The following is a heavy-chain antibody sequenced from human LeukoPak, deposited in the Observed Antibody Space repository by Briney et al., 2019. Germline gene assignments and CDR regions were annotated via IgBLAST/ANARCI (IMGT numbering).Heavy chain of an antibody. V-gene: IGHV4-30-4*08. CDR1: GGSFSGYY. Sequence: PSETLSLTCAVYGGSFSGYYWSWIRQPPGKGLEWIGYIYYSGSTYYNPSLKSRVTISVDTSKNQFSLKLSSVTAADTAVYYCARAPATGRLHFDYWGQGTLVTVSS. CDR3: ARAPATGRLHFDY. CDR2: IYYSGST. J-gene: IGHJ4*02. D-gene: IGHD1-1*01.